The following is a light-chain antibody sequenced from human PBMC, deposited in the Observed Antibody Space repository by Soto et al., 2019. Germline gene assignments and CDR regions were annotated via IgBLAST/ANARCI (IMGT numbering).Light chain of an antibody. V-gene: IGKV1-5*03. J-gene: IGKJ1*01. CDR3: QQVNSYPWT. CDR1: QSIRSR. Sequence: DIQMTQSPSTLSASVGDRVTITFRASQSIRSRWALYQQKPGKAPKLLIYKASSLESGVPSRFSGSGSGTEFTLTSSSLQPDDFATYYCQQVNSYPWTFGKGTKVEIK. CDR2: KAS.